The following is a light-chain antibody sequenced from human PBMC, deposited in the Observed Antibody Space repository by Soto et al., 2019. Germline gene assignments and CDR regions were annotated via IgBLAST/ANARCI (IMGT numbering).Light chain of an antibody. Sequence: QSVLTQPPSASGTPGQRVTISCSGSSSDIGRNFVSWYQQVPGTAPKLLIQTDNQRPSGVPDRFSGSKSGTSASLAISGLHSEDEADYYCAAWDDSLSAGVFGGGTKLTVL. CDR1: SSDIGRNF. V-gene: IGLV1-44*01. CDR2: TDN. J-gene: IGLJ3*02. CDR3: AAWDDSLSAGV.